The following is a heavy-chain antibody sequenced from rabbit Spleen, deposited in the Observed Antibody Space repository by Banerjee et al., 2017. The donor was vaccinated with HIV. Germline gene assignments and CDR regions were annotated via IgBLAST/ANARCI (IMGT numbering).Heavy chain of an antibody. CDR2: IYAGSSGST. Sequence: QSLVESGGGLVQPEGSLTLTCKASGFSFIAGYYMCWVRQAPGKGLEWIACIYAGSSGSTYYASWAKGRFTISKTSSTTMTLRMTSLSAADTATYFCARAPYAGSGYEFNLWGQGTLVPVS. V-gene: IGHV1S40*01. CDR1: GFSFIAGYY. J-gene: IGHJ4*01. CDR3: ARAPYAGSGYEFNL. D-gene: IGHD8-1*01.